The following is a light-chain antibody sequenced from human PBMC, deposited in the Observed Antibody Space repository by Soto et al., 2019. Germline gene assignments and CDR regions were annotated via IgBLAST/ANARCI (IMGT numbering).Light chain of an antibody. CDR1: QSINNW. CDR2: DAS. V-gene: IGKV1-5*01. J-gene: IGKJ1*01. Sequence: GDIVTITCRASQSINNWLAWLQQKPVKAPELLIYDASILKSGVPSRFSGSGSGTEFTLTISSLQTDDFATYYCQQHNTYWTFGQGTKVDIK. CDR3: QQHNTYWT.